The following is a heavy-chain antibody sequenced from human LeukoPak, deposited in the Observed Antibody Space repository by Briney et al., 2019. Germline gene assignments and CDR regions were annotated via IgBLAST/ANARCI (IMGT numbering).Heavy chain of an antibody. J-gene: IGHJ4*02. Sequence: ASVKVSCKASGYIFTTYGISWVRQAPGQGLEWMGWISTYNGNTNTAPRFLGRVTMTTETSTGTAFMGLTSLRSDDTAVYYCGRAAWLGPNTHWGQGTLVTVSS. CDR2: ISTYNGNT. D-gene: IGHD5-12*01. V-gene: IGHV1-18*01. CDR3: GRAAWLGPNTH. CDR1: GYIFTTYG.